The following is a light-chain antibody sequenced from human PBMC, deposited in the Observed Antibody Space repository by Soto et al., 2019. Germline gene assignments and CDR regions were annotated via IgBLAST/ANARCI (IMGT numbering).Light chain of an antibody. CDR1: SSNIGANT. CDR2: GFH. Sequence: QSLLTQAPSASGTPGQTVVISCSGSSSNIGANTENWYQQVPGSAPRLLISGFHLRPSVVPDRFSTSKSGTSASLTIHGLQPGDEATYYCSAWDDRVRGVVFGGGTKLTVL. CDR3: SAWDDRVRGVV. J-gene: IGLJ2*01. V-gene: IGLV1-44*01.